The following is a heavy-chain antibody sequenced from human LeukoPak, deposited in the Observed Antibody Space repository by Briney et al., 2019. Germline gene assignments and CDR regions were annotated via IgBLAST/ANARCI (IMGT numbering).Heavy chain of an antibody. D-gene: IGHD3-22*01. CDR1: GGSISSYY. V-gene: IGHV4-59*01. CDR3: ASTPRYYYDTPGAFDI. Sequence: PLETLSLTCTVSGGSISSYYWSWIRQPPGKGLEWIGYIYYSGSTNYNPSLKSRVTISVDTSKNQFSLKLSSVTAADTAVYYCASTPRYYYDTPGAFDIWGQGTMVTVSS. CDR2: IYYSGST. J-gene: IGHJ3*02.